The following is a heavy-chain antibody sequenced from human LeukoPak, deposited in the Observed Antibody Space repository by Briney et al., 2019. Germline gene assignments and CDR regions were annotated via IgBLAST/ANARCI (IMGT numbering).Heavy chain of an antibody. CDR3: SSGTDYYDYGMDV. J-gene: IGHJ6*02. CDR1: GFAFSGST. CDR2: IRSKPSSYAT. D-gene: IGHD1-26*01. Sequence: GGSLRLSCAASGFAFSGSTVHWVRRASGKGLEWVGRIRSKPSSYATVYAESVKGRFTISRDDSKNTVYLQMNSLKTEDTAVYYCSSGTDYYDYGMDVWGQGTTITVSS. V-gene: IGHV3-73*01.